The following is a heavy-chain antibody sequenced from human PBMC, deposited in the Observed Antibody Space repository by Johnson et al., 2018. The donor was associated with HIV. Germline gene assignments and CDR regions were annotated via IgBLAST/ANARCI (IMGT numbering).Heavy chain of an antibody. D-gene: IGHD2-21*02. Sequence: QVLLVESGGGVVQPGRSLRLSCEASGFTFSNFVMHWVRQAPGKGLEWLTSISYDGANKYYAESVRGRFTISRANSRNTLFLQMDCLKTEDTVVFYCAKVGHCRGDCNFEVLEDLFDVWGRGTMVTVSS. CDR3: AKVGHCRGDCNFEVLEDLFDV. CDR2: ISYDGANK. J-gene: IGHJ3*01. CDR1: GFTFSNFV. V-gene: IGHV3-30-3*01.